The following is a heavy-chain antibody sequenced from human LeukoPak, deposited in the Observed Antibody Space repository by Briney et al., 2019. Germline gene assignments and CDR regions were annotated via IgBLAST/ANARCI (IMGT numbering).Heavy chain of an antibody. J-gene: IGHJ4*02. D-gene: IGHD2-15*01. CDR3: ARDLSGGGSHKSVVVVANYFDY. CDR2: INPSGGST. CDR1: GYTFTSYY. Sequence: GASVKVSCKASGYTFTSYYMHWVRQAPGQGLEWMGIINPSGGSTSYAQKFQGRVTMTRDMSTSTVYMELSSLRSEDTAVYYCARDLSGGGSHKSVVVVANYFDYWGQGTLVTVSS. V-gene: IGHV1-46*01.